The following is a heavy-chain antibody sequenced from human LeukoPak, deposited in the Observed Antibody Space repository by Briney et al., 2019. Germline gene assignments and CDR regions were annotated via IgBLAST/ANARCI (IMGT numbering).Heavy chain of an antibody. CDR2: ISSSSSYI. J-gene: IGHJ4*02. V-gene: IGHV3-21*01. CDR1: GFTFSSYS. Sequence: AGGSLRLSCAASGFTFSSYSMNWVRQAPGKGLEWVSSISSSSSYIYYADSVKGRFTISRDNAKNSLYLQMNSLRAEDTAVYYCARDDEDIAAPDYWGQGTLVTVSS. D-gene: IGHD6-6*01. CDR3: ARDDEDIAAPDY.